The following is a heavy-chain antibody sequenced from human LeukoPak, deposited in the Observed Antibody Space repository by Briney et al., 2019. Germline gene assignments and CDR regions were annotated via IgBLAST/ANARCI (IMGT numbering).Heavy chain of an antibody. CDR1: GFTFSTYS. Sequence: PGGSLRLSCAASGFTFSTYSMNWVRQAPGKGLEWVSTISGSGGSTYYADSVKGRFTISRDNSKNTLYLQMNSLRADDTAVYYCAELVGSGSGSYLDYWGQGTLVTVSS. CDR3: AELVGSGSGSYLDY. D-gene: IGHD3-10*01. J-gene: IGHJ4*02. V-gene: IGHV3-23*01. CDR2: ISGSGGST.